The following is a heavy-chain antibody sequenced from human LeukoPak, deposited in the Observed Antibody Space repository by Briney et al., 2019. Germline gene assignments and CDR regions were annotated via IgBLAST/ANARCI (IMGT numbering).Heavy chain of an antibody. CDR1: GFTFSNNG. CDR2: IWYDGTNK. J-gene: IGHJ4*02. D-gene: IGHD4-23*01. Sequence: PGRSLRLSCAASGFTFSNNGMHWVRQAPGKGLEWVAFIWYDGTNKYYADSVKGRFSISRGNSKNTLYLQMNSLRAEDTAVYYCARDRGNSYFDYWGQGTLVTVSS. CDR3: ARDRGNSYFDY. V-gene: IGHV3-33*01.